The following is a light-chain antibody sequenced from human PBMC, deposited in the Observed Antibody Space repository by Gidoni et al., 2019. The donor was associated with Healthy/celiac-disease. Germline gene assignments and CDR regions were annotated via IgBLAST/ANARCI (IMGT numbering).Light chain of an antibody. V-gene: IGLV3-1*01. CDR3: QAWDSSTARGV. J-gene: IGLJ2*01. CDR2: KDS. CDR1: KLGDKY. Sequence: SYELTQPPSVSVSPGQTASITCSGDKLGDKYACWYQQKPGQSPVLVIYKDSKRPSGIPERFSGSNSGNTATLTISGTQAMDEADYYCQAWDSSTARGVFGGGTKLTVL.